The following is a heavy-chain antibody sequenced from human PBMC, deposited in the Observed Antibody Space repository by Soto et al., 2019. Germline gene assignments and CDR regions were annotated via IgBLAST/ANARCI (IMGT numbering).Heavy chain of an antibody. D-gene: IGHD3-22*01. CDR1: GFSLTTSGVG. J-gene: IGHJ4*02. V-gene: IGHV2-5*02. CDR2: IYWDDDE. Sequence: QITLKESGPTLVKPTQTLTLTCTFSGFSLTTSGVGVGWIRQPPGKALDWLALIYWDDDERYSPSLRSRLTITKDTSKNEVVLILTNMDPVDTATYYCAHPHYDDSGGYNYHYFDYWGQGTLVTVSS. CDR3: AHPHYDDSGGYNYHYFDY.